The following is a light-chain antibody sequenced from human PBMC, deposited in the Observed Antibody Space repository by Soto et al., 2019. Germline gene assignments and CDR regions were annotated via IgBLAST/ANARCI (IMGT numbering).Light chain of an antibody. Sequence: LSPGESATLSCRASQSVSSSYLAWYQQKPGQAPRLLIYGASSRATGIPDRFSGSGSGTDFTLTISRLEPEDFAVYYCQQYGSSPRTFGQGTKVDIK. J-gene: IGKJ1*01. CDR1: QSVSSSY. CDR2: GAS. CDR3: QQYGSSPRT. V-gene: IGKV3-20*01.